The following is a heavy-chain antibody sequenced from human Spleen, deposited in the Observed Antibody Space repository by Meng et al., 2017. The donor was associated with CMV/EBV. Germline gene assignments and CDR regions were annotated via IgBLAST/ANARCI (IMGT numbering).Heavy chain of an antibody. V-gene: IGHV1-18*01. J-gene: IGHJ4*02. CDR3: ARVRRLRFLEWLLRGFDY. CDR1: YTFPSYG. D-gene: IGHD3-3*01. Sequence: YTFPSYGISWVRQAPGQGLEWMGWIGAYNGNTNYAQKLQGRFTMTTDTSTSTAYMELRSLRSDDTAVYYCARVRRLRFLEWLLRGFDYWGQGTLVTVSS. CDR2: IGAYNGNT.